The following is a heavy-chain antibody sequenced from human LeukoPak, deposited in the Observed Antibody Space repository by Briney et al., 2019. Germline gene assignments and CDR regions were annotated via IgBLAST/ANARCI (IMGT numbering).Heavy chain of an antibody. CDR2: INHSGRT. Sequence: PSETLSLTCAVYGGSFSGYYWSWIRQPPGKGLEWIGEINHSGRTNYNPSLKSRVTISVDTSKNQFSLKLSSVTAADTAVYYCARDRYDFWSGRKVFDYWGQGTLVTVSS. V-gene: IGHV4-34*01. CDR1: GGSFSGYY. D-gene: IGHD3-3*01. CDR3: ARDRYDFWSGRKVFDY. J-gene: IGHJ4*02.